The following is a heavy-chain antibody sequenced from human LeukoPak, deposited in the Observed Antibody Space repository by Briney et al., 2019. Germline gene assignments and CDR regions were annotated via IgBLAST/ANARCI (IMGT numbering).Heavy chain of an antibody. V-gene: IGHV3-23*01. Sequence: GGSLRLSCAASGFTFRDSAMTWVRQAPGKGLEWVSLISFSGDNTYYRDSVKGRFTVSRDNSKDTLYLQMNSLRAEDMAVYYCARDTQEQGNWFDPWGQGTLVTVSS. J-gene: IGHJ5*02. CDR2: ISFSGDNT. CDR3: ARDTQEQGNWFDP. CDR1: GFTFRDSA. D-gene: IGHD6-13*01.